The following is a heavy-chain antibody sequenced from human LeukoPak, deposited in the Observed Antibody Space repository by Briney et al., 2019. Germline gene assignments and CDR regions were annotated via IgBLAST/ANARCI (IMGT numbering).Heavy chain of an antibody. Sequence: SVKVSCKASGGTFSSYAISWVRQAPGQGLEWMGGIIPIFGTANYAQKFQGRVTVTRDTSTTTVHMELRGLRSEDTAVYYCARDQEGFDYWGQGTVVTVSS. CDR1: GGTFSSYA. V-gene: IGHV1-69*05. CDR2: IIPIFGTA. CDR3: ARDQEGFDY. J-gene: IGHJ4*02.